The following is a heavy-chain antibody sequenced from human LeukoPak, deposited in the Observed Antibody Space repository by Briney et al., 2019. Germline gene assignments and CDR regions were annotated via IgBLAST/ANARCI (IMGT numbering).Heavy chain of an antibody. CDR2: IKQDGSEK. Sequence: GGSLRLSCAASGFTFSSYWMSWVRQAPGKGLEWVANIKQDGSEKYYVDSVKGRFTISRDNAKNSLYLQMNSLRAEDTAVYYCAREFLLEQQLVCGLDYWGQGTLVTVSS. V-gene: IGHV3-7*01. CDR1: GFTFSSYW. J-gene: IGHJ4*02. CDR3: AREFLLEQQLVCGLDY. D-gene: IGHD6-13*01.